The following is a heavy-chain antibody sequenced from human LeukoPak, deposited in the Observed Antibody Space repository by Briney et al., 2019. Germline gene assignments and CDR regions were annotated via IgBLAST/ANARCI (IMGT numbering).Heavy chain of an antibody. J-gene: IGHJ4*02. Sequence: SETLSLTCAVYGGSFSGYYWSWIRQPPGKGLEWIGEINHSGSTNYNPSLKSRVTISVDTSKNQFSLKLSSVTAADTAVYYCGSLSGSGGFGYWGQGTLVTVSS. CDR2: INHSGST. CDR3: GSLSGSGGFGY. V-gene: IGHV4-34*01. D-gene: IGHD6-25*01. CDR1: GGSFSGYY.